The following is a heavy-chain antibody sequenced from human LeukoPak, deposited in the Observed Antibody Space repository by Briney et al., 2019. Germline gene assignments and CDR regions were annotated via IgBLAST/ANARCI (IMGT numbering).Heavy chain of an antibody. CDR2: INHSGSS. D-gene: IGHD1-26*01. CDR3: AREGGSSRSLEN. Sequence: ASETLSLTCAVYGGSFSGYYWSWIRQPPGKGLEWIGEINHSGSSNYNPSLKSRVTMSVDTSKNQFSLNLSPVTAADTAVYYCAREGGSSRSLENWGQGTLVTVSS. V-gene: IGHV4-34*01. CDR1: GGSFSGYY. J-gene: IGHJ4*02.